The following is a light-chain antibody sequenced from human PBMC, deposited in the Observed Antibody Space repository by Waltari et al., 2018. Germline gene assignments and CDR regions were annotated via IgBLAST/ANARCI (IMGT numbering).Light chain of an antibody. CDR1: QDIFKY. V-gene: IGKV1-33*01. CDR2: DAS. CDR3: QQHDNFPLT. J-gene: IGKJ4*01. Sequence: DIQMTQSPSSLSASLGDRVSITCQASQDIFKYVNWYPQKPGKAPNLLIYDASHLETGVPSRFSGSGSGTDFTFTISSLQPDDIATYYCQQHDNFPLTFGGGTKVEIK.